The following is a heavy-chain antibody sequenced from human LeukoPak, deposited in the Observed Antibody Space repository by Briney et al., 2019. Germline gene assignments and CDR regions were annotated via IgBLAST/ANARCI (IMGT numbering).Heavy chain of an antibody. Sequence: SVKVSCKASGGTFSSYAISWVRQAPGQGLEWMGGIIPIFGTANYAQKFQGRVTITTDESTSTAYMELSSLRSEDTAVYYCARDVYNYAPRGIFDYWGQGTLVTV. CDR2: IIPIFGTA. D-gene: IGHD5/OR15-5a*01. V-gene: IGHV1-69*05. J-gene: IGHJ4*02. CDR3: ARDVYNYAPRGIFDY. CDR1: GGTFSSYA.